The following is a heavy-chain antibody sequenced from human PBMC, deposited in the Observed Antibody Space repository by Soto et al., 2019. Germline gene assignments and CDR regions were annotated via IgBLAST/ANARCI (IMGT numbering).Heavy chain of an antibody. CDR1: GYTFSNHG. Sequence: ASVKVSCKASGYTFSNHGISWVRQAPGQGFEWMGWISAYNGNTNYAQMLQGRVTMTTDTSTSTTYMELRSLRSDDTAVYYCARMGSSWYYFDSWGQGTLVTVSS. J-gene: IGHJ4*02. CDR3: ARMGSSWYYFDS. D-gene: IGHD6-13*01. CDR2: ISAYNGNT. V-gene: IGHV1-18*01.